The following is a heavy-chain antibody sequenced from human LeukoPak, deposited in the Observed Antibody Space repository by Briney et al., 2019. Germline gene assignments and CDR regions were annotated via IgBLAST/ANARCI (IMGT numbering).Heavy chain of an antibody. Sequence: GGSLRLSCAASGFTFSSYWMHWVRQAAGKGLVWVSHINGDGSRTTYADSVKGRFTISRDNAKNSVYLQMTSLRAEDTALYYCAKDATAVPGTVYMDVWGKGTTVTISS. V-gene: IGHV3-74*01. CDR2: INGDGSRT. D-gene: IGHD6-13*01. J-gene: IGHJ6*03. CDR1: GFTFSSYW. CDR3: AKDATAVPGTVYMDV.